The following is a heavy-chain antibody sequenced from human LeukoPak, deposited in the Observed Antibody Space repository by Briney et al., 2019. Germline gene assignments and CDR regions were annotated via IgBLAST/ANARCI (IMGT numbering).Heavy chain of an antibody. Sequence: GGSLRLSCAASGFIFDDYAIHWVRQIPGKGLEWVSGISWNSDAIGYADSVKGRFTISRDNAKNSLYLQMNSLRAEDMALYYCARGTYDFWSGYYFEYWGQGTMVTVSS. V-gene: IGHV3-9*03. CDR2: ISWNSDAI. CDR3: ARGTYDFWSGYYFEY. J-gene: IGHJ4*02. CDR1: GFIFDDYA. D-gene: IGHD3-3*01.